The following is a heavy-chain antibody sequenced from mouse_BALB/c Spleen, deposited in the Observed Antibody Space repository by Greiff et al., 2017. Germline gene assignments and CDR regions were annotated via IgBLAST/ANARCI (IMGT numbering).Heavy chain of an antibody. CDR2: ISSGSSTI. CDR3: ARGGFSHYYAMDY. CDR1: GFTFSSFG. J-gene: IGHJ4*01. Sequence: EVKLQESGGGLVQPGGSRKLSCAASGFTFSSFGMHWVRQAPEKGLEWVAYISSGSSTIYYADTVKGRFTISRDNPKNTLFLQMTSLRSEDTAMYYCARGGFSHYYAMDYWGQGTSVTVSS. D-gene: IGHD3-2*02. V-gene: IGHV5-17*02.